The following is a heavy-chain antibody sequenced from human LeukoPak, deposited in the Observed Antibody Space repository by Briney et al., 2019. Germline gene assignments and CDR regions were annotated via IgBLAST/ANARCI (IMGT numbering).Heavy chain of an antibody. CDR1: GGSVSGYY. J-gene: IGHJ4*02. V-gene: IGHV4-59*02. D-gene: IGHD3-9*01. CDR2: MSYSGST. CDR3: ARMYCDILTGYYSFDY. Sequence: SETLSLTCTVSGGSVSGYYCNWIRQPPGKGLEWIGYMSYSGSTNYNPSLKSRVTISVDTSKNQFSLKLTSVTAADTAVYYCARMYCDILTGYYSFDYWGQGTLVTVSS.